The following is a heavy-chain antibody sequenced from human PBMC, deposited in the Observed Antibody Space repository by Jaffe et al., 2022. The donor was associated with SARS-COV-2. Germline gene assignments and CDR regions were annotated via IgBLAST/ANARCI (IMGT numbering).Heavy chain of an antibody. CDR3: ARANCFSGLCGYYYAMDV. D-gene: IGHD2-21*02. CDR2: IYYKGSA. CDR1: GGSISNYY. J-gene: IGHJ6*02. V-gene: IGHV4-59*01. Sequence: QVQLQESGPGLVKPSETLSLTCTVSGGSISNYYWSWIRQPPGRGLEWIGYIYYKGSANYNPSLKSRVAISVDTSKNQFSLKLGSVTTADTAVYFCARANCFSGLCGYYYAMDVWGQGTTVTVSS.